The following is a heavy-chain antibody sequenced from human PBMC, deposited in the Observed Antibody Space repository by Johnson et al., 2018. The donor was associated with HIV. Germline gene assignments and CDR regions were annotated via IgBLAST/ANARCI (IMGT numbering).Heavy chain of an antibody. CDR1: GFTFNTYA. D-gene: IGHD1-26*01. J-gene: IGHJ3*02. CDR2: ISFDGSNT. CDR3: ARTLKWELGLPDWDAFDI. Sequence: QVQLVESGGGVVQTGRSLRLSCAASGFTFNTYAMYWVRQAPGKGLEWVAVISFDGSNTYYADSVKGRFTISRDNSKNTLYLQMNSLRAEDTAVYYCARTLKWELGLPDWDAFDIWGQGTMVTVSS. V-gene: IGHV3-30-3*01.